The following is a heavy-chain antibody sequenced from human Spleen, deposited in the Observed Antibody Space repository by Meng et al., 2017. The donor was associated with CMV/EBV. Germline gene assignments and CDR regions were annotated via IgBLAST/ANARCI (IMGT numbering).Heavy chain of an antibody. CDR1: GFTFSSYA. D-gene: IGHD2-2*01. J-gene: IGHJ3*02. Sequence: GRSLRLSWAASGFTFSSYAMSWVRQAPGKGLEWVSAISGSGGSTYYADSVKGRFTISRDNSKNTLYLQMNSLRAEDTAVYYCAKDPLGYCSSTSCGEDAFDICGQGTMVTVSS. V-gene: IGHV3-23*01. CDR3: AKDPLGYCSSTSCGEDAFDI. CDR2: ISGSGGST.